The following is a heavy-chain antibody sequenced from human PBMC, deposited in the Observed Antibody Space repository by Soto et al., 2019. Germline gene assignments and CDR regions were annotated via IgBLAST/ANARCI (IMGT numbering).Heavy chain of an antibody. CDR2: IYHSGST. D-gene: IGHD4-17*01. V-gene: IGHV4-4*02. CDR3: ARDRDYGDYSFDY. J-gene: IGHJ4*02. CDR1: GGSISSSNW. Sequence: SETLSLTCAVSGGSISSSNWWSWVRQPPGKGLEWIGEIYHSGSTNYNPSLKSRVTISVDKSKNQFSLKLSSVTAADTAVYYCARDRDYGDYSFDYWGQGTLVTVSS.